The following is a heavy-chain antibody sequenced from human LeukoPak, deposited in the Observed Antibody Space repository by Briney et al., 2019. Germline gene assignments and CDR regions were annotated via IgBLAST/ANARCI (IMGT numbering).Heavy chain of an antibody. CDR1: GFTFSRYW. V-gene: IGHV3-74*01. Sequence: GGSLSLSCAASGFTFSRYWIHGARHAPGKGLVWVSRINSDGSSTNYSDAVKGRFTITRNNAKNTLYLQMNSLRAEDTAVYYCARDGFGDLCYAFDIWGQGTMVTVSS. CDR3: ARDGFGDLCYAFDI. J-gene: IGHJ3*02. CDR2: INSDGSST. D-gene: IGHD3-10*01.